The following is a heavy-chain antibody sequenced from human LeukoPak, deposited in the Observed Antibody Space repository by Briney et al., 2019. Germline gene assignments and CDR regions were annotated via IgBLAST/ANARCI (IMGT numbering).Heavy chain of an antibody. CDR2: ISSSGSTI. Sequence: GGSLRLSCAASGFTFSSYEMSWVRQAPGKGLEWVSYISSSGSTIYYEDSVKGRFTISRDNAKNSLYLQMNSLRAEDTAVYYCARHDYPDAFDIWGQGTMVTVSS. CDR3: ARHDYPDAFDI. CDR1: GFTFSSYE. J-gene: IGHJ3*02. V-gene: IGHV3-48*03. D-gene: IGHD4-11*01.